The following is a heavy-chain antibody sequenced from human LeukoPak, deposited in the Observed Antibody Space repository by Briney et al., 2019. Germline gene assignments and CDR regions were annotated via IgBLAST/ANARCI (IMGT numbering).Heavy chain of an antibody. CDR3: ARAAVGATTSLDY. V-gene: IGHV1-46*01. D-gene: IGHD1-26*01. CDR2: INPSGGST. CDR1: GYTFTSYY. Sequence: GASVKVSCKASGYTFTSYYMHWVRQAPGQGLEWMGIINPSGGSTSYAQKFQGRVTMTMDTSTSTVYMELSSLRSEDTAVYYCARAAVGATTSLDYWGQGTLVTVST. J-gene: IGHJ4*02.